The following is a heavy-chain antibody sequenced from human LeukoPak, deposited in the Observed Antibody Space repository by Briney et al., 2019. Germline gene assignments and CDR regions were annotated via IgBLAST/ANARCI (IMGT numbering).Heavy chain of an antibody. CDR2: IKKDGSVR. CDR3: VSLRGSNVRDSFEL. J-gene: IGHJ3*01. V-gene: IGHV3-7*01. Sequence: GGSLRLSCAASGFAFDIYWMTWVRQAPGKGLEWVANIKKDGSVRQYVDAVRGRFAVSRDNAKNSLYLQMNSLRADDTAVYYCVSLRGSNVRDSFELWGQGTMVTVSS. D-gene: IGHD3-10*01. CDR1: GFAFDIYW.